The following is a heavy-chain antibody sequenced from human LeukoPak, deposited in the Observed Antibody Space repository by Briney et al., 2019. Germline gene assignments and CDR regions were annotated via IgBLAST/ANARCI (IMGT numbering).Heavy chain of an antibody. J-gene: IGHJ4*02. CDR3: AKSGYSYGWSFDY. Sequence: GGSLRLSCAASGFTFSSYSMNWVRQAPGKGLEWVSSISSSSSYIYYADSVKGRFTISRDNAKNSLYLQMNSLRAEDTAVYYCAKSGYSYGWSFDYWGQGTLVTVS. CDR2: ISSSSSYI. CDR1: GFTFSSYS. D-gene: IGHD5-18*01. V-gene: IGHV3-21*01.